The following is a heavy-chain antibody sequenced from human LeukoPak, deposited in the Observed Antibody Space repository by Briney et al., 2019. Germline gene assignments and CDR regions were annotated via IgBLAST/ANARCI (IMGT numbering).Heavy chain of an antibody. D-gene: IGHD3-16*01. J-gene: IGHJ5*02. Sequence: GESLRLSCAASGFTFSDYWMTWVRQAPGKGLEWVANMNQDGSGKYYVDSVKGRFAISRDNAKNSLYLQMNNLRVEDTAVYYCARDNDRKDDSWGQGTLVTVSS. V-gene: IGHV3-7*01. CDR2: MNQDGSGK. CDR3: ARDNDRKDDS. CDR1: GFTFSDYW.